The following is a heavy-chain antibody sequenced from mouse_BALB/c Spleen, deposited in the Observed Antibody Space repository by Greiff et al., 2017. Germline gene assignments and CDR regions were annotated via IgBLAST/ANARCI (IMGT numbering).Heavy chain of an antibody. CDR1: GFTFSSYA. D-gene: IGHD2-3*01. Sequence: EVNVVESGGGLVKPGGSLKLSCAASGFTFSSYAMSWVRQSPEQRLEWVAEISSGGSYTYYPDTVTGRFTISRDNAKNTLYLEMSSLRSEDTAMYYCARDPDGYPYYAMDYWGQGTSVTVSS. CDR3: ARDPDGYPYYAMDY. CDR2: ISSGGSYT. J-gene: IGHJ4*01. V-gene: IGHV5-9-4*01.